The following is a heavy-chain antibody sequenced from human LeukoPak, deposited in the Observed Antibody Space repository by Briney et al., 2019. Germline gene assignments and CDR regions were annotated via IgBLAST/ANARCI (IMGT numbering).Heavy chain of an antibody. V-gene: IGHV4-34*01. J-gene: IGHJ4*02. CDR3: TIVAWPSYFDY. Sequence: KPSETLSLTCAVYGGSFSGYYWSWIRQPPGKGLEWIGEINHSGGTNYNPSLKSRVTISVDTSKNQFSLKLSSVTAADTAVYYCTIVAWPSYFDYWGQGTLVTVSS. CDR1: GGSFSGYY. D-gene: IGHD5-12*01. CDR2: INHSGGT.